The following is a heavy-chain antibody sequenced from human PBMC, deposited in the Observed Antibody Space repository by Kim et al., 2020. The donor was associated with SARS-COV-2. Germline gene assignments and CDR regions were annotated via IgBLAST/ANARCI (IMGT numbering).Heavy chain of an antibody. CDR1: GGSITNNY. Sequence: SETLSLTCTVSGGSITNNYWSWIRQPPGKGLEWIGYIYYSGSTNYNPSLRSRATISLDTSRSQFSLKLDSVTAADTALYYCARTPGLAWQSGGYIDYWVQGTLVTVSS. D-gene: IGHD1-26*01. CDR3: ARTPGLAWQSGGYIDY. J-gene: IGHJ4*02. CDR2: IYYSGST. V-gene: IGHV4-59*13.